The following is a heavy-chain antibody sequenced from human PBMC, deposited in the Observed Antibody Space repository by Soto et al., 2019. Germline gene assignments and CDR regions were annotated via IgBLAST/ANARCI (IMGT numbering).Heavy chain of an antibody. CDR3: TKDPLRLEGFDI. D-gene: IGHD3-16*01. V-gene: IGHV3-74*01. CDR1: GFTFNYYW. CDR2: IHSDGSTT. Sequence: GSLRLSCAASGFTFNYYWMHWVRQAPGQGLVWVSHIHSDGSTTTYADSVRGRFFISRDNSKNTLDLKMNSLRAEDTAVYYCTKDPLRLEGFDIWGQGTTVTVSS. J-gene: IGHJ3*02.